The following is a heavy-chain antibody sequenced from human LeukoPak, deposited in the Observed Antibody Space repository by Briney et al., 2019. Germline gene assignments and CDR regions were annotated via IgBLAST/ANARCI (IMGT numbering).Heavy chain of an antibody. V-gene: IGHV4-39*07. CDR3: ARDAEGSGSYKNYYGMDV. J-gene: IGHJ6*02. D-gene: IGHD3-10*01. CDR1: GGSISSSSYY. CDR2: IYYSGST. Sequence: KPSETLSLTCTVSGGSISSSSYYWGWIRQPPGKGLEWIGSIYYSGSTYYNPSLKSRVTISVDTSKNQFSLKLSSVTAADTAVYYCARDAEGSGSYKNYYGMDVWGQGTTVTVSS.